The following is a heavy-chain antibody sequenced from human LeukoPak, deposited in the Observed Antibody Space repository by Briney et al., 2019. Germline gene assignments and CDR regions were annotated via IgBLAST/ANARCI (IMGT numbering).Heavy chain of an antibody. D-gene: IGHD4-17*01. CDR3: ARGFYGDNGFDP. CDR1: GFTVSGNY. V-gene: IGHV3-53*04. J-gene: IGHJ5*02. Sequence: PGGSLRLSCAASGFTVSGNYMSWVRQAPGKGLDWVSVIYSGGSTYYADSVKGRFTVSRHNSQNTLYLQMNSLKIEDTAMYYCARGFYGDNGFDPWGQGTLVTVSS. CDR2: IYSGGST.